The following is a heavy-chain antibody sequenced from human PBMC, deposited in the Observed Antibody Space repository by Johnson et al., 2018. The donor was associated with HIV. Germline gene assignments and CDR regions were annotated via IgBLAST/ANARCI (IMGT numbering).Heavy chain of an antibody. D-gene: IGHD1-26*01. Sequence: MQLVESGGGLVQPGGSLRLSCAASGFTFSSYDMHWVRQATGKGLEWVSAIGTAGDTYYPGSVKGRFTISRDNSKNTLYLQMNSLRVEDTAVYYCAREGAWEVRPGAFDIWGQGTMVTVSS. J-gene: IGHJ3*02. V-gene: IGHV3-13*01. CDR3: AREGAWEVRPGAFDI. CDR2: IGTAGDT. CDR1: GFTFSSYD.